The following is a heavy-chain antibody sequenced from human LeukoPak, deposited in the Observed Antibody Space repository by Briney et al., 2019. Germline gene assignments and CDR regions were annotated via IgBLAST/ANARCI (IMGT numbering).Heavy chain of an antibody. J-gene: IGHJ1*01. CDR3: ARDSGIWKYFQH. Sequence: GIINPSGGSTSYAQKFQGRVTMTRDTSTSTVYMELSSLRSEDTAVYYCARDSGIWKYFQHWGQGTLVTVSS. D-gene: IGHD3-10*01. V-gene: IGHV1-46*01. CDR2: INPSGGST.